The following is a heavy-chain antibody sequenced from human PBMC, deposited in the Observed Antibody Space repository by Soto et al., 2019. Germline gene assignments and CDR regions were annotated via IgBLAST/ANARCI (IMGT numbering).Heavy chain of an antibody. D-gene: IGHD3-9*01. J-gene: IGHJ4*02. CDR2: ISSSSSYI. CDR3: ARGGLIDWPLFFDY. Sequence: PGGSLSLSCAASGFTFSSYSMNWVRQAPGKGLEWVSSISSSSSYIYYADSVKGRFTISRDNAKNSLYLQMNSLRAEDTAVYYCARGGLIDWPLFFDYWGEGTLVTVSS. V-gene: IGHV3-21*01. CDR1: GFTFSSYS.